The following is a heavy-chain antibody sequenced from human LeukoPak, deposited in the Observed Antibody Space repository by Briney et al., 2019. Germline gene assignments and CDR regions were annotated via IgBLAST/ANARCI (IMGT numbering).Heavy chain of an antibody. V-gene: IGHV1-2*02. CDR1: GYSFTGHY. Sequence: ASVKVSCKASGYSFTGHYMHWVRQAPGQGLEWMGWISPNSGGTNYAQKFQGRVTMTRDTSISTAYMELSRLTSDDTAVYFCARVENYYYDTSGYPHLGYWGQGTLVTVSA. J-gene: IGHJ4*02. CDR3: ARVENYYYDTSGYPHLGY. D-gene: IGHD3-22*01. CDR2: ISPNSGGT.